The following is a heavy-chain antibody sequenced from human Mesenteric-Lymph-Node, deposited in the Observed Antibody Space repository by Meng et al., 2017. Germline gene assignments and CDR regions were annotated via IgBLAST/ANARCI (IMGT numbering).Heavy chain of an antibody. J-gene: IGHJ6*02. CDR1: GFTFDDYG. D-gene: IGHD2-15*01. CDR3: ARDRYCSGGSCYSKYYYYYGMDV. V-gene: IGHV3-20*04. CDR2: INWNGGST. Sequence: GESLKISCAASGFTFDDYGMSWVRQAPGKGLEWVSGINWNGGSTGYADSVKGRFTISRDNAKNSLYLQMNSLRAEDTAVYYCARDRYCSGGSCYSKYYYYYGMDVWGQGTTVTDSS.